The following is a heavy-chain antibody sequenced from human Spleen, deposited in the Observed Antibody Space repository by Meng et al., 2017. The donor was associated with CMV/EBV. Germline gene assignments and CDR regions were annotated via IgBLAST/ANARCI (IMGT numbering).Heavy chain of an antibody. J-gene: IGHJ4*02. D-gene: IGHD5-18*01. CDR2: IYSGGSST. CDR3: AKDIRGIQLWLFDY. CDR1: GFTFSSYA. V-gene: IGHV3-23*03. Sequence: GESLKISCAASGFTFSSYAMSWVRQAPGKGLEWVSVIYSGGSSTYYADSVKGRFTISRDNSKNTLYLQMNSLRAEDTALYYCAKDIRGIQLWLFDYWGQGTLVTVSS.